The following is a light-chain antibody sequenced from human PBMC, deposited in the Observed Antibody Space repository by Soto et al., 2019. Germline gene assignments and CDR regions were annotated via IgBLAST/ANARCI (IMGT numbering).Light chain of an antibody. J-gene: IGKJ1*01. CDR2: GAS. CDR3: QQYNNWPRT. CDR1: QNVNSN. V-gene: IGKV3-15*01. Sequence: EIVMTQSPATLSVSPGERATLSCRASQNVNSNLAWYQQKPGQAPRLLIYGASARVTVIPASFSGSGSGTEFTLTISSLQSEDCAVYYCQQYNNWPRTFGQGTKVEIK.